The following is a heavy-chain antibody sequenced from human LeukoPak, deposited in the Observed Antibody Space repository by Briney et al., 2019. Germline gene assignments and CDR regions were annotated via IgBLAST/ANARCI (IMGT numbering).Heavy chain of an antibody. J-gene: IGHJ4*02. V-gene: IGHV3-48*02. Sequence: GGSLRLSCAASGFTFSSYSMNWVRQAPGKGLEWVSYISSSSSTIYYADSVKGRFTISRDNAKNSLYLQMNSLRDEDTVVYYCAREVLWFGELLYDYWGQGTLVTVSS. CDR2: ISSSSSTI. CDR3: AREVLWFGELLYDY. CDR1: GFTFSSYS. D-gene: IGHD3-10*01.